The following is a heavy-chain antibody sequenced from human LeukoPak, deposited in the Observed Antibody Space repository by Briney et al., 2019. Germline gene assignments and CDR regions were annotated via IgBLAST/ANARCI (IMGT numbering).Heavy chain of an antibody. V-gene: IGHV1-2*02. CDR2: INPNSGAT. CDR1: GYTFTGYY. D-gene: IGHD4-17*01. J-gene: IGHJ4*02. Sequence: ASVKVSCKASGYTFTGYYMHWVRQAPGQGLEWMGWINPNSGATNYAQKFQGRVTMTRDTSISTASMELSSLKPDDAAVYYCAKGVTTLGIFDYWGQGTLVTVSS. CDR3: AKGVTTLGIFDY.